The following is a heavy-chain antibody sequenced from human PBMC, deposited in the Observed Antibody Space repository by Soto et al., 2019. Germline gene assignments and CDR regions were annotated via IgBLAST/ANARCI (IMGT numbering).Heavy chain of an antibody. CDR3: VRMTSMDSGYNLNAIDI. CDR2: IFSNDEK. D-gene: IGHD5-12*01. CDR1: GFSLSNARMG. J-gene: IGHJ3*02. Sequence: QVTLKESGPVLVKPTETLTLTCTVSGFSLSNARMGVSWIRQPPGKALEWLAHIFSNDEKYYSTSLKSTLTISNNTSKRQVVLTMTNMDPVDTATYYCVRMTSMDSGYNLNAIDIWGQGTMVTVSS. V-gene: IGHV2-26*01.